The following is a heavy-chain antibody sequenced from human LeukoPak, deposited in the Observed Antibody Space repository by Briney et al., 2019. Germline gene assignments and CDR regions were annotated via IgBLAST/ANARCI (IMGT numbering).Heavy chain of an antibody. V-gene: IGHV4-59*01. Sequence: SETLSLTCTVSGGSISSYYWSWIRQPPGKGLEWIGYIYYSGSTNYNPSLKSRVTISVDTSKNQFSLKLSSVTAADTAVYYCASGINSGDAFDIWGQGTMVTVSS. J-gene: IGHJ3*02. CDR1: GGSISSYY. D-gene: IGHD2-21*01. CDR2: IYYSGST. CDR3: ASGINSGDAFDI.